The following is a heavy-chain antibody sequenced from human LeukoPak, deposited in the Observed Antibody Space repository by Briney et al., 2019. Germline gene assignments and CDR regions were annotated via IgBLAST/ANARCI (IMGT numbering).Heavy chain of an antibody. CDR2: INHRGST. V-gene: IGHV4-34*01. CDR3: ARGYHHYDSSGYYYGRGVDYFDY. Sequence: SETLSLTCAVYGGSFSGYYWSWIRQPPGKGLEWIGEINHRGSTNYNPSLKSRVTISVDTSQNQISLKLSSVTAAATAVYYCARGYHHYDSSGYYYGRGVDYFDYWGQGTLVTAS. CDR1: GGSFSGYY. J-gene: IGHJ4*02. D-gene: IGHD3-22*01.